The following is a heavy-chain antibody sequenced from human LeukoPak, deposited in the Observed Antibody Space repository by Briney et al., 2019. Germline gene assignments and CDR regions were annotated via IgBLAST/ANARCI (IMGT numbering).Heavy chain of an antibody. J-gene: IGHJ4*02. CDR1: GGSISSSSYY. V-gene: IGHV4-39*01. CDR3: ARRARAAGASDY. D-gene: IGHD6-13*01. Sequence: SETLSLTCTVSGGSISSSSYYWGWIRQPPGKGLEWIGSIYYSGSTYYNPSLKSRVTISVDTSKNQFSLKLSSVTAADTAVYYCARRARAAGASDYWGQGTLVTVSS. CDR2: IYYSGST.